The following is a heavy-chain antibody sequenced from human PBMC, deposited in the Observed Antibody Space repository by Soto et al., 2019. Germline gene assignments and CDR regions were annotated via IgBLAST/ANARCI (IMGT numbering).Heavy chain of an antibody. CDR1: GFTFSNAW. D-gene: IGHD6-19*01. V-gene: IGHV3-15*01. CDR2: IKSKTDGGTT. Sequence: EVQLVESGGGLVKPGGSLRLSCAASGFTFSNAWMSWVRQAPGKGLEWVGRIKSKTDGGTTDYAAPVKGRFTISRDDSKNTLYLQMNSPKTEDTAVYYCTATAGWLVGNWYFDLWGRGTLVTVSS. J-gene: IGHJ2*01. CDR3: TATAGWLVGNWYFDL.